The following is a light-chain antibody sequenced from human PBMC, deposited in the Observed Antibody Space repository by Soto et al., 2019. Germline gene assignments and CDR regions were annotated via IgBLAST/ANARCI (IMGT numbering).Light chain of an antibody. CDR2: DAS. Sequence: DIVMTQSPATLSLSPGERATLSCRASQSVGSYLAWYQHKPGQAPRLLISDASNRATGIPARFGGSGSGTDFTLTISSLEPEDFAVYYCQQRQHWPPITFGQGARLAIK. CDR3: QQRQHWPPIT. J-gene: IGKJ5*01. V-gene: IGKV3-11*01. CDR1: QSVGSY.